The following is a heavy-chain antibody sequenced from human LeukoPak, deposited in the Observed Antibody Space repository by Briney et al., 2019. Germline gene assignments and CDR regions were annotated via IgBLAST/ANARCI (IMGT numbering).Heavy chain of an antibody. CDR2: IYITGST. Sequence: SETLPLTRTVSGGSISGHYWSWIRQPAGKGLEWIGRIYITGSTNYNPSLKSRVTMSVDMSKNQFSLKLSSVTAADTAVYFCARVALFGSGSYYWFDPWGQGTLVTASS. CDR3: ARVALFGSGSYYWFDP. J-gene: IGHJ5*02. CDR1: GGSISGHY. V-gene: IGHV4-4*07. D-gene: IGHD3-10*01.